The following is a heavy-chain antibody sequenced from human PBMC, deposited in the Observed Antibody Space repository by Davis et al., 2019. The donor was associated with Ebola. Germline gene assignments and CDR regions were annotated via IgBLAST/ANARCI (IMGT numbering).Heavy chain of an antibody. D-gene: IGHD3-10*01. CDR3: ARERYRDGSDYFFEQSH. V-gene: IGHV1-18*04. Sequence: ASVKVSCKASGYTFTSYSITWVRQAPGQGLEWMGWINTYNGYTDYAQKLQGRVTMTTDTSTSTVYMDLRSLSSDDTAVYYCARERYRDGSDYFFEQSHWGQGTLVTVSS. CDR2: INTYNGYT. CDR1: GYTFTSYS. J-gene: IGHJ4*02.